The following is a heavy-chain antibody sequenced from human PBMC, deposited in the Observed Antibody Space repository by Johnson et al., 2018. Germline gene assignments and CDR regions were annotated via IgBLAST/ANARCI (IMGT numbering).Heavy chain of an antibody. D-gene: IGHD7-27*01. J-gene: IGHJ3*02. CDR3: ARGNWGDAFDI. Sequence: VQLVESGGGLVKPGGSLRLSCLASGFTFSSYSLNWVRQAPGKGLEWVSSIGRSSSYRYDADSVKGRFTISRDNAENSLYLEMNSLRAEDTAVYYCARGNWGDAFDIWDQGTMVTVSS. V-gene: IGHV3-21*01. CDR1: GFTFSSYS. CDR2: IGRSSSYR.